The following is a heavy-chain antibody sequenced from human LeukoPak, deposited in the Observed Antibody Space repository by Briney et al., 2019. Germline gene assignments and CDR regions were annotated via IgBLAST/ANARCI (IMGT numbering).Heavy chain of an antibody. J-gene: IGHJ4*02. D-gene: IGHD5-18*01. CDR2: INHSGST. CDR1: GGSFSDYF. Sequence: SETLSLTCAVYGGSFSDYFWSWIRQPPGKGLEWIGEINHSGSTNYNPSLKSRVTMSVDTSKNQFSLKLSSVTAADTAVYYCARHRSVDTTMAPKDFDYWGQGALVTVSS. CDR3: ARHRSVDTTMAPKDFDY. V-gene: IGHV4-34*01.